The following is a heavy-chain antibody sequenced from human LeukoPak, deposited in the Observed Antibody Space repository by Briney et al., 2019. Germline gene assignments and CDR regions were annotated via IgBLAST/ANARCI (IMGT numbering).Heavy chain of an antibody. Sequence: SETLSLTCTVSGGSISSYYWSWIRQPPGKGLEWIGYIYYSGSTNYNPSLKSRVTISVDTPKNQFSLKLSSVTAADTAVYYCARVRRHSSSWLNYFDYWGRGTLVTVSS. CDR2: IYYSGST. V-gene: IGHV4-59*01. D-gene: IGHD6-13*01. J-gene: IGHJ4*02. CDR3: ARVRRHSSSWLNYFDY. CDR1: GGSISSYY.